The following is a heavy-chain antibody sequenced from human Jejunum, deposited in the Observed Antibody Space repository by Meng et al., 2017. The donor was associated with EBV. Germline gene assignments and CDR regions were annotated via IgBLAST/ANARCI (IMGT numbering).Heavy chain of an antibody. V-gene: IGHV2-5*02. D-gene: IGHD4-17*01. CDR1: GFSLSTSGVG. CDR2: IYWDENK. Sequence: QITSKESGPTLGKPTETLTLTCTVSGFSLSTSGVGVGWIRQPPGKALEWLAHIYWDENKRYSTSLRSRLSIMKDTSKSQVVLTMTNMDPVDTATYYCARRYGDYVRYFDSWGQGILVTVSS. CDR3: ARRYGDYVRYFDS. J-gene: IGHJ4*02.